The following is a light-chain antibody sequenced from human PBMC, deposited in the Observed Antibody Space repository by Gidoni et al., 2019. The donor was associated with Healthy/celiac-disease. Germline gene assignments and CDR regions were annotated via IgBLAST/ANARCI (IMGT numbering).Light chain of an antibody. CDR3: QQYYSTPFT. Sequence: DILMTQSPDSLAVSLGERATINCKSSQSVLYSSNNKTYLAWYQQKPGQPPKLLIYWASTRESGVPDRFSGSGSGTDFTLTISSLQAEDVAVYYCQQYYSTPFTFGPGTKVDIK. CDR2: WAS. V-gene: IGKV4-1*01. J-gene: IGKJ3*01. CDR1: QSVLYSSNNKTY.